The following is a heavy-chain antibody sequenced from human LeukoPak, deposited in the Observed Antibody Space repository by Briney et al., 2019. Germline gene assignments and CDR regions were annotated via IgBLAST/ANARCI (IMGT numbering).Heavy chain of an antibody. Sequence: SETLSLTCTVSGYSISSGYYWGWIRQPPGKGLEWIGSIYHSGSTYYNPSLKSRVTISVDTSKNQFSLKLSSVTAADTAVYYCARDSTESMVAFDYWGQGTLVTVSS. V-gene: IGHV4-38-2*02. CDR2: IYHSGST. CDR3: ARDSTESMVAFDY. J-gene: IGHJ4*02. CDR1: GYSISSGYY. D-gene: IGHD2-15*01.